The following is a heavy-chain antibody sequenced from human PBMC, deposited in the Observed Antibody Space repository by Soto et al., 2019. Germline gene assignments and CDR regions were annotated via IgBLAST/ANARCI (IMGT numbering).Heavy chain of an antibody. CDR2: IYSGDST. J-gene: IGHJ4*02. CDR1: GFTVSSTY. CDR3: ARVEEGVFDY. Sequence: EVHLVESGGGLVQPGGSLRLSCAASGFTVSSTYMGWVRQAPGKGLEWVSVIYSGDSTYYADSVKGRFTISRDNSKNTLCLQMNSLRAEDTAVYYCARVEEGVFDYWGQGTLVTVSS. V-gene: IGHV3-66*01.